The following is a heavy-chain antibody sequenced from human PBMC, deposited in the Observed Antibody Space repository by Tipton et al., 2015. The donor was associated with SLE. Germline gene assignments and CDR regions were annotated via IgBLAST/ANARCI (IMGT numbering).Heavy chain of an antibody. V-gene: IGHV3-64*01. J-gene: IGHJ4*02. CDR3: TRGGADF. Sequence: GSLRLSCEASGFTFSRFAMHWVRQAPGKGLEYVSGISSDGSNTYFANSVKGRFTISRDNSKNSLFLQMDSLRAEDKAVYYCTRGGADFWGRGILVTVSS. CDR1: GFTFSRFA. CDR2: ISSDGSNT.